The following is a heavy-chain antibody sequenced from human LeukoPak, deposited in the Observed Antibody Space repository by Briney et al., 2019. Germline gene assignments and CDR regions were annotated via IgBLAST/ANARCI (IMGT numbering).Heavy chain of an antibody. Sequence: GGSLRLSCAASGFTFDDYGMSWVRQAPGKGLEWVSGINWNGGSTGYADSVKGRFTISRDNAKNSLYLQMNSLRAEDTALYYCAKDHSSGWHGVGDYWGQGALVIVSS. V-gene: IGHV3-20*04. CDR2: INWNGGST. CDR1: GFTFDDYG. CDR3: AKDHSSGWHGVGDY. D-gene: IGHD6-19*01. J-gene: IGHJ4*02.